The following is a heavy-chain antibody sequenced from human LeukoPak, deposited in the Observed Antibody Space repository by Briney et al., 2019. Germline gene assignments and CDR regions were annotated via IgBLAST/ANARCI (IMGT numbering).Heavy chain of an antibody. CDR1: GFTFSRYW. Sequence: GGSLRLSCAASGFTFSRYWMSWVRQAPGQGLEWVANIKEDGSEKYYVDSVKGRFTISRDNAKNSLYLQMNSLRVEDTAVYYCASEVWIFDYWSQGTLVTVSS. D-gene: IGHD3-16*01. CDR2: IKEDGSEK. V-gene: IGHV3-7*01. CDR3: ASEVWIFDY. J-gene: IGHJ4*02.